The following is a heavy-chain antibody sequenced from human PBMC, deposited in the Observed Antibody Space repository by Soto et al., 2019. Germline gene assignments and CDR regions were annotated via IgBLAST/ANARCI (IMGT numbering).Heavy chain of an antibody. CDR1: GGSLGTSGGG. Sequence: TVTCRVAGGSLGTSGGGGGWIRQPPGKALEWLALIYWNDDKRYSPSLKSRLTITKDTSKNQVVLTMTNMDPVDTATYYFAHKTTQLLPTCSAPRAHGTPVPVSS. CDR3: AHKTTQLLPTCSAP. CDR2: IYWNDDK. J-gene: IGHJ5*02. V-gene: IGHV2-5*01. D-gene: IGHD2-2*01.